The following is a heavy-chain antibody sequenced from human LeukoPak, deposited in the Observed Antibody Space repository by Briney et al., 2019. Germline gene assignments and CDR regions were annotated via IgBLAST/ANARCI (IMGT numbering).Heavy chain of an antibody. J-gene: IGHJ5*02. V-gene: IGHV1-18*01. CDR2: ISAYNGNT. D-gene: IGHD3-10*01. Sequence: ASVKVSCKASGYTFTSYGISWVRQAPGQGLEWMGWISAYNGNTNYAQKLQGRVTTTTDTSTSTAYMELRSLRSDDTAVYYCARGLLWFGESSLYNWFDPWGQGTLVTVSS. CDR3: ARGLLWFGESSLYNWFDP. CDR1: GYTFTSYG.